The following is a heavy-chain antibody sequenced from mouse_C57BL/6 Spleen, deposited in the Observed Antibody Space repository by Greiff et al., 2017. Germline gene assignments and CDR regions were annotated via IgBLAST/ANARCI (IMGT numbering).Heavy chain of an antibody. Sequence: VQLQQSGPELVKPGASVKISCKASGYTFTDYYMNWVKQSHGKSLEWIGDINPNNGGTSYNQKFKGKATLTVDKSSSTAYMELRSLTSEDAAVYYGARRAYWGQGTLVTVSA. CDR3: ARRAY. V-gene: IGHV1-26*01. CDR2: INPNNGGT. CDR1: GYTFTDYY. J-gene: IGHJ3*01.